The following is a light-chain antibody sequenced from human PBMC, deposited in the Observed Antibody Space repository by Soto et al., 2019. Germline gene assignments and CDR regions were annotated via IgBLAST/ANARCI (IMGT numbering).Light chain of an antibody. CDR3: QSYDSSLSGYV. CDR1: SSNIGAGYD. CDR2: GNS. J-gene: IGLJ1*01. Sequence: QSVLTQPPSVSGAPGQRVTISCTGSSSNIGAGYDVHWYQLLPGTAPKLLIYGNSNRPSGVPDRFSGSKSGTSASLAITGLQAEDEADYYCQSYDSSLSGYVFGTGTKLTVL. V-gene: IGLV1-40*01.